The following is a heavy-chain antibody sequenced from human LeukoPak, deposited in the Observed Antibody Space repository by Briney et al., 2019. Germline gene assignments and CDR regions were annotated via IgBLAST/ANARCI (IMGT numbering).Heavy chain of an antibody. V-gene: IGHV3-30*02. CDR3: AKNRKYNWNYGVDY. CDR1: GFTFSSYG. D-gene: IGHD1-7*01. J-gene: IGHJ4*02. Sequence: PGGSLRLSCAASGFTFSSYGMHWVRQAPGKGLEWVAFIRYDGSNKYYADSVKGRFTISRDNSKNTLYLQMNSLRAEDTAVYYCAKNRKYNWNYGVDYWGQGTPVTVSS. CDR2: IRYDGSNK.